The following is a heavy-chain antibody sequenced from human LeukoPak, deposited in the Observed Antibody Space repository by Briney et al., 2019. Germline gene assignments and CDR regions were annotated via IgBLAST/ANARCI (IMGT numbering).Heavy chain of an antibody. D-gene: IGHD3-9*01. V-gene: IGHV3-23*01. J-gene: IGHJ4*02. CDR1: GFTFSSYA. CDR3: AKGRLDWLSLDY. CDR2: ISGSGGST. Sequence: PGGSLRLSCAASGFTFSSYAMSWVRQAPGKGLEWVSAISGSGGSTYYAVSVTGRFTISRDNSKNTLYLQMNSLRAEDTAVYYCAKGRLDWLSLDYWGQGTLVTVSS.